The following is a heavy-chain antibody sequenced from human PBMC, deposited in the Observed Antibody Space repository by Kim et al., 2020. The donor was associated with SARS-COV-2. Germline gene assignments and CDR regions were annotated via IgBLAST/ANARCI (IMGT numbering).Heavy chain of an antibody. CDR1: GVSVNTDDYY. J-gene: IGHJ3*01. V-gene: IGHV4-61*08. Sequence: SETLSLTCSVSGVSVNTDDYYWTWIRQPPGKGLEWIGYIYYTGSNNYIPSLRNRVIMSVDTTKNQFSLRLTPVTAADTALYYCAKSRGGTDVFDLWGQGTLVTVSA. D-gene: IGHD1-26*01. CDR3: AKSRGGTDVFDL. CDR2: IYYTGSN.